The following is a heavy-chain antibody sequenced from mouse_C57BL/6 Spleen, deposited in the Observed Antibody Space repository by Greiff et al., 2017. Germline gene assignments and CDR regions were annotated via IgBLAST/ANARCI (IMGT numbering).Heavy chain of an antibody. V-gene: IGHV1-39*01. CDR2: FNPNYGTT. J-gene: IGHJ2*01. D-gene: IGHD2-1*01. CDR3: ARCPSYGKYEGFDY. Sequence: VQLQQSGPELVKPGASVKISCKASGYSFTDYNMNWVKQSNGQSLEWIGLFNPNYGTTSYNQKFKGKATLTADQSSSTAYMQLNSLTSDDSAVYYFARCPSYGKYEGFDYWGQGTTLTVSS. CDR1: GYSFTDYN.